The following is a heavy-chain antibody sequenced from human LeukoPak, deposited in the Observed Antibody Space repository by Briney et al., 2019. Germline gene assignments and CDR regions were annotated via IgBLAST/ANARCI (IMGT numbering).Heavy chain of an antibody. J-gene: IGHJ6*03. CDR3: AKGDFYGSGRDYYYCMDV. V-gene: IGHV3-33*05. CDR1: GFTFSSDG. CDR2: ISYDGSNK. D-gene: IGHD3-10*01. Sequence: GGSLRLSCEASGFTFSSDGMHWVRQAPGKGPEWVAVISYDGSNKYYADSVKGRFTISRDNSKNTLYLQMNSLRAEDTAVYNCAKGDFYGSGRDYYYCMDVWGKGTTVTISS.